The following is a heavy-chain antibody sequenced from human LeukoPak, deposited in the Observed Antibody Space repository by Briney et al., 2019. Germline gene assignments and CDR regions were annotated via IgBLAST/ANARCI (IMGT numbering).Heavy chain of an antibody. CDR3: ARSERFLERLWYFDY. CDR2: ISYDGSNK. Sequence: GRSLRLSCAASGFTFSSYAMHWVRQAPGKGLEWVAVISYDGSNKYYADSVKGRFTISRDNSKNTLYLQMNSLRAEDTAVYYCARSERFLERLWYFDYWGQGTLVTVSS. CDR1: GFTFSSYA. D-gene: IGHD3-3*01. V-gene: IGHV3-30-3*01. J-gene: IGHJ4*02.